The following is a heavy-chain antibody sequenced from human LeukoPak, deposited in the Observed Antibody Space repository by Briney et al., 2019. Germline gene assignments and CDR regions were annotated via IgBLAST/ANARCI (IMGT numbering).Heavy chain of an antibody. D-gene: IGHD3-10*01. J-gene: IGHJ4*02. CDR1: GFTFSSYG. CDR3: AKDGDGETGRFDY. V-gene: IGHV3-30*02. CDR2: IRYDGSNK. Sequence: GGSLRLSCAASGFTFSSYGMHWVRQTPGKGLEWVAFIRYDGSNKYYADSVKGRFTISRDNSKNTLYLQMNSLRAEDTAVYYCAKDGDGETGRFDYWGQGTLVTLSS.